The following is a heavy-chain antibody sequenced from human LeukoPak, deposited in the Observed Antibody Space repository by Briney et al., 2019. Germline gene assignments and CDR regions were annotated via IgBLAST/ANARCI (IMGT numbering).Heavy chain of an antibody. CDR2: INHSGST. J-gene: IGHJ4*02. Sequence: PSETLSLTCAVDGGSFSPYYWSWIRQPPGKGLEWIGEINHSGSTNYNPSLKSRVTISVDTSKNQFSLRLSSVTAADTAVYYCARGGSYCGGDCYVDYWGQGTLVTVSS. CDR3: ARGGSYCGGDCYVDY. D-gene: IGHD2-21*02. CDR1: GGSFSPYY. V-gene: IGHV4-34*01.